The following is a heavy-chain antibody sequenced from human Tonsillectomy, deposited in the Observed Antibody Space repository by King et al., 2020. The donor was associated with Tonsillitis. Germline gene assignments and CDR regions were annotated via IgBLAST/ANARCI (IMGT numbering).Heavy chain of an antibody. J-gene: IGHJ4*02. D-gene: IGHD1-26*01. V-gene: IGHV3-48*01. CDR1: GFTFSTYS. CDR2: ISSSSSII. Sequence: DVQLVESGGGFVQPGGSLRLSCAASGFTFSTYSMNWVRQAPGKGLEWVSYISSSSSIIYYADSVKGRFTISRDNAKNSLYLQMNSLRAEDTAVYYCARIVGATTRDDYWGQGTLVTVSS. CDR3: ARIVGATTRDDY.